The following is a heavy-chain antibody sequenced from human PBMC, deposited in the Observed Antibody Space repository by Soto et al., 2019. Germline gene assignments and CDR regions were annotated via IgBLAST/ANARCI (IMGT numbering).Heavy chain of an antibody. D-gene: IGHD3-10*01. J-gene: IGHJ4*02. V-gene: IGHV3-7*01. Sequence: EVELVESGGGLVQPGGSLRLSCAASGFTFSSFWMTWVRQAPGKGLECVANINQDGTEKYYVDSVKGRFTISRDNAKNSLYLQMNSLRGEETAVYYCAREGIGEFGYWGQGTLVTVSS. CDR1: GFTFSSFW. CDR3: AREGIGEFGY. CDR2: INQDGTEK.